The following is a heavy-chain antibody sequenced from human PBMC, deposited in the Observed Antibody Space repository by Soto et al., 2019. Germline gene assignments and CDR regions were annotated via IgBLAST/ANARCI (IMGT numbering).Heavy chain of an antibody. CDR2: AYYSGST. J-gene: IGHJ4*02. D-gene: IGHD3-3*01. Sequence: QLQLQESRLELVKPSETLTLTCTVSGRSVSSSSYYWRWVRQPPGNGPEWLGSAYYSGSTYFNQSLEGRGTIAVDKSKNQLSLKLMSLSAADTAVYYCGRLAGVVAVSYYFDYWGQGALVTVSS. CDR1: GRSVSSSSYY. V-gene: IGHV4-39*01. CDR3: GRLAGVVAVSYYFDY.